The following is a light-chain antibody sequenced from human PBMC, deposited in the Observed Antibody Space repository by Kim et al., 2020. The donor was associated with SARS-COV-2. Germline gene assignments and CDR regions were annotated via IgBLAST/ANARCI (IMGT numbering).Light chain of an antibody. CDR1: QGISSY. CDR3: QQLNSYPRT. CDR2: AAS. V-gene: IGKV1-9*01. Sequence: ASVGDRVTITCRASQGISSYLAWYQQKPGKAPNRLIYAASTLLSGVPSRFSGSGSGTEFTLTISSLQPEDFATYYCQQLNSYPRTFGGGTKVDIK. J-gene: IGKJ4*01.